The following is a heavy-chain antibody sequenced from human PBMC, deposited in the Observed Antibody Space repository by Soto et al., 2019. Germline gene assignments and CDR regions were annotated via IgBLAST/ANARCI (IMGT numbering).Heavy chain of an antibody. Sequence: SVKVSCKASGGTFSSYAISWVRQAPGQGLEWMGGIIPIFGTANYAQKFQGRVTITADESTSTAYMELSSLRSEDTAVYYCARDYYYDSSGYWHPYYYYGMDVWGQGTTVNVS. J-gene: IGHJ6*02. D-gene: IGHD3-22*01. CDR2: IIPIFGTA. V-gene: IGHV1-69*13. CDR3: ARDYYYDSSGYWHPYYYYGMDV. CDR1: GGTFSSYA.